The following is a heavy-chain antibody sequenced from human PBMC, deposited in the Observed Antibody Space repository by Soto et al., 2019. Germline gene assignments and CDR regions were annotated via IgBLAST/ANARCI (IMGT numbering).Heavy chain of an antibody. CDR1: GYTFTSYG. V-gene: IGHV1-18*01. CDR2: ISAYNGNT. CDR3: ARAHVSVVRGVIISGYFDY. Sequence: ASVKVSCKASGYTFTSYGISWVRQAPGQGLEWMGWISAYNGNTNYAQKLQGRVTMTTDTSTSTAYMELRSLRSDDTAVYYCARAHVSVVRGVIISGYFDYWGQGTLVTVSS. D-gene: IGHD3-10*01. J-gene: IGHJ4*02.